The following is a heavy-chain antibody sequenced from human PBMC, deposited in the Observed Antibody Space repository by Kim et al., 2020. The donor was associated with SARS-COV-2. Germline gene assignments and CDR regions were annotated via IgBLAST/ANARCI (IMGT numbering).Heavy chain of an antibody. D-gene: IGHD5-18*01. CDR3: ARSWIQLWAPLVY. CDR1: GFTFSSYG. J-gene: IGHJ4*02. Sequence: GGSLRLSCAASGFTFSSYGMHWVRQVPGKGLEWVAVIWYDGSNKYYADSVKGRFTISRDNSKNTLYLQMNSLRAEDTAVYYCARSWIQLWAPLVYWGQGTLVTVSS. V-gene: IGHV3-33*01. CDR2: IWYDGSNK.